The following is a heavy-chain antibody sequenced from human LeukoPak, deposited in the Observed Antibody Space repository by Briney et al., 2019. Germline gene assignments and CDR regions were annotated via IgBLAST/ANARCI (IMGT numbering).Heavy chain of an antibody. CDR1: GYTFTGYY. Sequence: ASVKVSCKASGYTFTGYYMHWVRQAPGQGLEWMGWINPNSGGTNYAQKFQGRVTMTRDTSISTAYMELSRLRSDDTAVYCCARVSGSYYNGPFDYWGQGTLVTVSS. V-gene: IGHV1-2*02. CDR2: INPNSGGT. D-gene: IGHD3-10*01. J-gene: IGHJ4*02. CDR3: ARVSGSYYNGPFDY.